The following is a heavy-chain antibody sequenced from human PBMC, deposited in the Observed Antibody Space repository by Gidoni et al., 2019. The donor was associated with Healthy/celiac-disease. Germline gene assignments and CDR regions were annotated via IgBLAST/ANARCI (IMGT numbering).Heavy chain of an antibody. CDR2: ISSTTPNI. D-gene: IGHD2-2*01. J-gene: IGHJ6*02. CDR3: ARDLCTSCYYNYAYGVDV. Sequence: EVQLVESGGGLVKTGGSLRLSCAASGFTFSTYSMCWVRQAPVKGREFYACISSTTPNIYYADSVKSRYTTSRDNAENSLFLQMNSLTAEDTAVYYWARDLCTSCYYNYAYGVDVWGRGTTVTVSS. CDR1: GFTFSTYS. V-gene: IGHV3-21*01.